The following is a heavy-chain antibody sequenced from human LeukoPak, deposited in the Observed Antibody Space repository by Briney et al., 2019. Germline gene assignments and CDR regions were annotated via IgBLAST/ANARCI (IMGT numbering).Heavy chain of an antibody. V-gene: IGHV3-48*02. Sequence: GGSLRLSCAASGFTFSSYSMTWVRQAPGKGLEWVSYISSSSSTIYYADSVKGRFTISRDNAENSLYLQMNSLRDEDTAVYYCARDSERYCSGGSCYPDAFDIWGQGTMVTVSS. D-gene: IGHD2-15*01. J-gene: IGHJ3*02. CDR2: ISSSSSTI. CDR3: ARDSERYCSGGSCYPDAFDI. CDR1: GFTFSSYS.